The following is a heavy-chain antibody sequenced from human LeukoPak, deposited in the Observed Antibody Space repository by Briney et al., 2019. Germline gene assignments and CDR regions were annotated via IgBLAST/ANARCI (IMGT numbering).Heavy chain of an antibody. J-gene: IGHJ4*02. Sequence: GGSLRLSCAASGFTVSDNYMSWVRQAPGKGLEWVSIIYSDGSTYYADSVKGRFTISRDNSKNTLYLQMNSLRAADTAVYYCAREDITMVRGVIDYWGQGTLVTVSS. CDR1: GFTVSDNY. D-gene: IGHD3-10*01. V-gene: IGHV3-66*01. CDR3: AREDITMVRGVIDY. CDR2: IYSDGST.